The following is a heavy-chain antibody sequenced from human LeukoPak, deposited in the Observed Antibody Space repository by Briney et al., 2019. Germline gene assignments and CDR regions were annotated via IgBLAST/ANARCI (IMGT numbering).Heavy chain of an antibody. D-gene: IGHD1-1*01. CDR1: GGTVYNSA. CDR3: AREKMEVGYYGLDV. CDR2: ILPILNIP. Sequence: SGGVSDTAAGGTVYNSAINWVREAPGQRGKWRGRILPILNIPNYAQKLQGRVTIAADKSTSTAYMELSSLRSDDTAVYYCAREKMEVGYYGLDVWGQGTTVTVSS. V-gene: IGHV1-69*04. J-gene: IGHJ6*02.